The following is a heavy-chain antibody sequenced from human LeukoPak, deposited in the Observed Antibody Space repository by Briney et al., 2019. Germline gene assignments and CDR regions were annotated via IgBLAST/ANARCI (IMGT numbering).Heavy chain of an antibody. CDR2: ISSGSTYK. CDR3: ARDVSRISDY. Sequence: GGSLGLSCAASGFTVSSNYMSWVRQAPGKGLEWVSSISSGSTYKYYTDSVTGRFTISRDNAKNSLYLQMNSLRAEDTAVYYCARDVSRISDYWGQGTLVTVSS. J-gene: IGHJ4*02. V-gene: IGHV3-21*01. CDR1: GFTVSSNY. D-gene: IGHD2-15*01.